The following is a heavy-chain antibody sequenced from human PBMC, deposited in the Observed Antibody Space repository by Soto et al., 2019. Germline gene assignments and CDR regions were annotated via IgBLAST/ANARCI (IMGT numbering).Heavy chain of an antibody. V-gene: IGHV3-30*18. Sequence: VGSLRLSCAASGFTFNIYGMHWVRQAPDKGLEWVALISYDGSNQYYADSVKGRFTISRDNSKNTLFPQMNSLRADDTAVYYCAKDQASGQGSFDSWGQGTLVTVSS. CDR1: GFTFNIYG. CDR2: ISYDGSNQ. CDR3: AKDQASGQGSFDS. J-gene: IGHJ4*02.